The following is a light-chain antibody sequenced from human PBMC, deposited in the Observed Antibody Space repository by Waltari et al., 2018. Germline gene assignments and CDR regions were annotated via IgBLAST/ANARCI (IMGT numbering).Light chain of an antibody. J-gene: IGKJ3*01. V-gene: IGKV1-39*01. Sequence: DIQMTQSPSPLSASVGDRVTITCRASQRISSYISWYQQKPGKAPKLLIYAASSLQSGVPSRFGGSGSGTDFTLTISSLQREDFATYYCQQSYSIPFTFGPGTTVDIK. CDR3: QQSYSIPFT. CDR2: AAS. CDR1: QRISSY.